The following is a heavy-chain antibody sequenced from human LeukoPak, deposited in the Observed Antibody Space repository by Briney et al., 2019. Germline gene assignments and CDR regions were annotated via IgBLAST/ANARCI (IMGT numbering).Heavy chain of an antibody. CDR3: ARERGPYDAFDV. CDR2: IWANGINT. V-gene: IGHV3-33*01. J-gene: IGHJ3*01. D-gene: IGHD3-10*01. Sequence: GRSLRLSCAASGFSLRSCGMHWVRQAPGKGLEWVAVIWANGINTYYADSVKGRFTFSRDNSKSTLYLQMNSLRAEDTAVYYCARERGPYDAFDVWGQGTLVTVSS. CDR1: GFSLRSCG.